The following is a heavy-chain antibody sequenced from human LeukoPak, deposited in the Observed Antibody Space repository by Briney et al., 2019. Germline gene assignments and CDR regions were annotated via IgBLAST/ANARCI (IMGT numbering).Heavy chain of an antibody. J-gene: IGHJ4*02. CDR2: ISGSGGKT. V-gene: IGHV3-23*01. CDR1: GFTFSSYG. Sequence: GGSLRLSCAASGFTFSSYGMSWVRQAPGKGLEWVSGISGSGGKTDYADSVKGRFTISRDNSKNTLYLQMNSLRAEDTAVYYCAKGRRSGGVIGAPVDYWGQGTLVTVSS. D-gene: IGHD3-16*02. CDR3: AKGRRSGGVIGAPVDY.